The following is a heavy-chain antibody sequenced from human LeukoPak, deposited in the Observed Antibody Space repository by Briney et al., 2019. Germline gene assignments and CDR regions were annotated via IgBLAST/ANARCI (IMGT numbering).Heavy chain of an antibody. Sequence: GESLKISCKGSGYSFTNYWIGWVRQMPGKGLEFMGMIYPGDSDTRYSLSFQGQVTISADKSISTAYLQWSSLKAPDTAMYYCATLLYITSPEGAFDIWGQGTMVTVSS. CDR2: IYPGDSDT. J-gene: IGHJ3*02. V-gene: IGHV5-51*01. CDR3: ATLLYITSPEGAFDI. D-gene: IGHD6-6*01. CDR1: GYSFTNYW.